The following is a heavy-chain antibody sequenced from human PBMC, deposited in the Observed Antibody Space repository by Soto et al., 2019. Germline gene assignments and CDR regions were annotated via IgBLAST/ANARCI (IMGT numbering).Heavy chain of an antibody. D-gene: IGHD5-18*01. Sequence: QVQLVESGGGVVQPGRSLRLSCAASGFTFSSYAMHWVRQAPGKGLEWVAVISYDGSNKYYADSVKGRFTISRDNSKNTLYLQMNSLRAEDTAVYYCASGDTAMVHDYWGQGTLVTVSS. CDR3: ASGDTAMVHDY. J-gene: IGHJ4*02. V-gene: IGHV3-30-3*01. CDR1: GFTFSSYA. CDR2: ISYDGSNK.